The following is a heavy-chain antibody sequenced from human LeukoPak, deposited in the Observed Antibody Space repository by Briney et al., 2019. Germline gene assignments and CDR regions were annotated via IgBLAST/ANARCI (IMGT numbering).Heavy chain of an antibody. CDR2: IYYSGST. Sequence: PSETLSLTCAVSGYSISSGYYWGWIRQPPGEGLEWIGSIYYSGSTYYNPSLKSRVTISVDTSKNQFSLKLSSVTAADTAVYYCARLKRGGVYDFDYWGQGTLVTVSS. D-gene: IGHD2-8*02. V-gene: IGHV4-38-2*01. CDR3: ARLKRGGVYDFDY. J-gene: IGHJ4*02. CDR1: GYSISSGYY.